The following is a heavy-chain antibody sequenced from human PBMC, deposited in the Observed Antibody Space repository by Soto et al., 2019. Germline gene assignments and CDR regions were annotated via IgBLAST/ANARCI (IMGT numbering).Heavy chain of an antibody. CDR2: ISYDGSNK. CDR1: GFTFSSYA. CDR3: ARDELVDY. V-gene: IGHV3-30-3*01. D-gene: IGHD1-26*01. Sequence: QVQLMESGGGVVQPGRSLRLSCAASGFTFSSYAMHWVRQAPGKGLEWVAVISYDGSNKYYADSVKGRFTISRDNSKNTLYLQMNSLRAEDTAVYYCARDELVDYWGQGTLVTVSS. J-gene: IGHJ4*02.